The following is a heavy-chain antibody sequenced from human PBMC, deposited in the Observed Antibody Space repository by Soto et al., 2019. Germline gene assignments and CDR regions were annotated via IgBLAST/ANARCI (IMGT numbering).Heavy chain of an antibody. CDR2: ISGSGGST. Sequence: PGGSLRLSCAASGFTFSSYAMSWVRQAPGKGLEWVSAISGSGGSTYYADSVKGRFTISRDNSKNTLYLQMNSLRAEDTAVYYCAKGWRRYYYDRGYYYGMDVWGQGTTVTVSS. CDR1: GFTFSSYA. D-gene: IGHD3-22*01. J-gene: IGHJ6*02. V-gene: IGHV3-23*01. CDR3: AKGWRRYYYDRGYYYGMDV.